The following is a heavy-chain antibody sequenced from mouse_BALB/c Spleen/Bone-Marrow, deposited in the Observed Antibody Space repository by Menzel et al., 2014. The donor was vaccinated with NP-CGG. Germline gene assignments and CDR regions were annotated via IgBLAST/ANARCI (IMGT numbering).Heavy chain of an antibody. CDR2: INPDSSTI. CDR3: ARPGYSGYKDV. CDR1: GFDFSGYW. V-gene: IGHV4-1*02. Sequence: EAKMAESGGGLVQPGGSLKLSCAASGFDFSGYWMTWVRQAPGKGLEWIGEINPDSSTINYTPSLKDKFIISRDNAKNALYLQMSKVRSEDTALYYCARPGYSGYKDVWGAGTTVTVSS. J-gene: IGHJ1*01. D-gene: IGHD1-2*01.